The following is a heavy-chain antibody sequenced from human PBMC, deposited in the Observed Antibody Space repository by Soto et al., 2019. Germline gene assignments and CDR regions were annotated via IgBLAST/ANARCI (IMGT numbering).Heavy chain of an antibody. Sequence: PGGSLRLSCVASGFRFSNYVMSWVRQAPGKGLEWVSSVSISGGSTYYADSVKGRFTISRDNSQNTVFLQLNSLRAEDTAVYYCATDYAKYDFWGQGTLVTVSS. CDR3: ATDYAKYDF. J-gene: IGHJ4*02. V-gene: IGHV3-23*01. CDR1: GFRFSNYV. D-gene: IGHD2-2*01. CDR2: VSISGGST.